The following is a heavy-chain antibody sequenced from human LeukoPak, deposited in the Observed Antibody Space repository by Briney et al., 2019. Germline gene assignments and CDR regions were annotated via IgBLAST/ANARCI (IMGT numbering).Heavy chain of an antibody. J-gene: IGHJ4*02. CDR1: GGSFSGYY. CDR2: INHSGST. V-gene: IGHV4-34*01. Sequence: SETLSLTCAVYGGSFSGYYWSWIRQPPGKGLEWIGEINHSGSTNYNPSLKSRVTISVDTSKNQFSLKLSSVTAADTAVYYCAREGNGDSSSWTVKIDCWGQGTLVTVSS. D-gene: IGHD6-13*01. CDR3: AREGNGDSSSWTVKIDC.